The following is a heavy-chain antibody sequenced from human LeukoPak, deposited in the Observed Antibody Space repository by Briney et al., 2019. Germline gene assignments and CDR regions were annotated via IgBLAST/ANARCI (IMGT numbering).Heavy chain of an antibody. Sequence: GSLRLSCAASGFSVRSSYMSWVRQAPGKGLEWIGEINHSGSTNYNPSLKSRVTISVDTSKNQFSLKLSSVTAADTAVYYCARTSTVSNVYWYFDLWGRGTLVTVSS. CDR2: INHSGST. J-gene: IGHJ2*01. CDR1: GFSVRSSY. CDR3: ARTSTVSNVYWYFDL. D-gene: IGHD4-17*01. V-gene: IGHV4-34*01.